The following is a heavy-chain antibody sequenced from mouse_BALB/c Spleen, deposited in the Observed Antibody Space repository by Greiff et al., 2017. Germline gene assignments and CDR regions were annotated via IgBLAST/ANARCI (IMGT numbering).Heavy chain of an antibody. CDR2: ICSGGST. J-gene: IGHJ4*01. Sequence: QVQLQQSGPGLVQPSQTLSISCTASGFSFPSYGVHWVRQSPGKGLEWLGVICSGGSTDYYAAFIARLIISKDNSKSHVFFKMNRLQADDAAIYYCASPIYFYAMDYWGQGTSVTVSS. CDR1: GFSFPSYG. CDR3: ASPIYFYAMDY. D-gene: IGHD2-1*01. V-gene: IGHV2-4-1*01.